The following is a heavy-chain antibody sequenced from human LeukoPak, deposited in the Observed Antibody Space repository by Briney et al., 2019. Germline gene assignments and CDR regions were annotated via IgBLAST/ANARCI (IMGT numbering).Heavy chain of an antibody. V-gene: IGHV4-34*01. CDR2: IYHSGST. J-gene: IGHJ4*02. CDR1: GGSFSGYY. Sequence: SETLSLTCAVYGGSFSGYYWSWIRQPPGKGLEWIGEIYHSGSTNYNPSLKSRVTISVDKSKNQFSLKLSSVTAADTAVYYCARDGKYGSSFDYWGQGTLVTVSS. CDR3: ARDGKYGSSFDY. D-gene: IGHD6-13*01.